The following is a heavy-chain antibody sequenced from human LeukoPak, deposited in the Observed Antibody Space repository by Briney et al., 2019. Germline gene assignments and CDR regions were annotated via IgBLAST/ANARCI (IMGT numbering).Heavy chain of an antibody. Sequence: PSETLSLTCTVSGGSISSYYLSWIRQPAGKGLEWIGRIYTSGSTNYNPSLKSRVTMSVDTSKNQFSLKLSSVTAADTAVYYCARATGIAARRYFDYWGQGTLVTVSS. CDR3: ARATGIAARRYFDY. D-gene: IGHD6-6*01. CDR2: IYTSGST. V-gene: IGHV4-4*07. J-gene: IGHJ4*02. CDR1: GGSISSYY.